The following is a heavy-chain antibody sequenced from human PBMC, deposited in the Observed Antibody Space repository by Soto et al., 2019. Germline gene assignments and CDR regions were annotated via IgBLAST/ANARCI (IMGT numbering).Heavy chain of an antibody. V-gene: IGHV4-59*08. CDR2: IYYSGST. D-gene: IGHD6-19*01. CDR3: ARHSWAVAGPCDY. CDR1: GGSISSYY. Sequence: TSETLSLTCTVSGGSISSYYWSWIRQPPGKGLEWIGYIYYSGSTNYNPSLKSRVTISVDTSKNQFSLKLSSVTAADTAVYYCARHSWAVAGPCDYWGQGTLVTVSS. J-gene: IGHJ4*02.